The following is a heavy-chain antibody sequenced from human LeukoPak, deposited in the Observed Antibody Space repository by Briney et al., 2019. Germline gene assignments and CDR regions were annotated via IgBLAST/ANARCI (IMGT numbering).Heavy chain of an antibody. CDR2: ISWNSGSI. CDR3: ARDSTDYTRAPNWFDP. Sequence: PGGSLRLSCAASGFTFDDYAMHWVRQAPGKGLEWVSGISWNSGSIGYADSVKGRFTISRDNAKNSLYLQMNSLRAEDTAVYYCARDSTDYTRAPNWFDPWGQGTLVTVSS. V-gene: IGHV3-9*01. CDR1: GFTFDDYA. D-gene: IGHD4-11*01. J-gene: IGHJ5*02.